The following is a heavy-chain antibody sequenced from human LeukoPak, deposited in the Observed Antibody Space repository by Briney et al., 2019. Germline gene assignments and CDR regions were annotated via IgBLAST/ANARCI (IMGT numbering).Heavy chain of an antibody. J-gene: IGHJ3*02. Sequence: SETLSLTCSVSGDSISSSSYFWGWIRQPPGKGLEWVGSISYSGGAYYIPSLKSRVTMSVDTSKNQFSLKLSSVTAADTAVYYCAREISIDSSGYYSANDAFDIWGQGTMVTVSS. CDR1: GDSISSSSYF. D-gene: IGHD3-22*01. CDR3: AREISIDSSGYYSANDAFDI. V-gene: IGHV4-39*07. CDR2: ISYSGGA.